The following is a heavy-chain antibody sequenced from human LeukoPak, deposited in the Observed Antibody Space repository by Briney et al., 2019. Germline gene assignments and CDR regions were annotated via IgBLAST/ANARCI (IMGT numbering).Heavy chain of an antibody. D-gene: IGHD1-1*01. CDR1: GGSIRSNNDY. CDR2: MFYSGSS. V-gene: IGHV4-39*02. J-gene: IGHJ4*02. CDR3: ARDWKTNSFDY. Sequence: SETLSLTCTVSGGSIRSNNDYWGWIRQPPGKGLEWIGSMFYSGSSNYNPSLKGRVTISVDSSKSQFSLKLSSVTASDTAIYYCARDWKTNSFDYWGQGTLVTVSS.